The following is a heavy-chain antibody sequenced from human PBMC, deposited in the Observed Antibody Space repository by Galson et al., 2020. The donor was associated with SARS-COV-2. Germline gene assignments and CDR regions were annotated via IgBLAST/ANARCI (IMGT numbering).Heavy chain of an antibody. Sequence: SGPTLVKPTQTLTLTCTFSGFSLSTSGMRVSWIRQPPGKALEWLARIDWDDDKFYSTSLKTRLTISKETAKNQVVLTMTNMDPVDTATYYCARELYDILAGYYYGMDVWGQGTTVTVSS. D-gene: IGHD3-9*01. CDR1: GFSLSTSGMR. V-gene: IGHV2-70*04. CDR3: ARELYDILAGYYYGMDV. CDR2: IDWDDDK. J-gene: IGHJ6*02.